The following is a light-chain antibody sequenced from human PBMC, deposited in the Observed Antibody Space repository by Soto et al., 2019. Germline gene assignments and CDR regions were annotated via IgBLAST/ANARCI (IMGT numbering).Light chain of an antibody. V-gene: IGLV4-69*01. CDR2: LNSDGSH. CDR1: XXHSTYA. CDR3: QTWGTGVV. J-gene: IGLJ2*01. Sequence: QLVLTQSPSASASLGASVKLTCTLXXXHSTYAIAWHQQQPEKGPRYLMKLNSDGSHSKGDGIPDRFSGSSSGAERYLTISSLQSEDEADYYCQTWGTGVVFGGGTKLTVL.